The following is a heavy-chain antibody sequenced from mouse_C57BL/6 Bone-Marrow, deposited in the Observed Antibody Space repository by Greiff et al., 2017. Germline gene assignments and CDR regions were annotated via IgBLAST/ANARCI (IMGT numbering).Heavy chain of an antibody. Sequence: VQLQQSGAELVKPGASVKISCKASGYAFSSYWMNWVKQRPGKGLEWIGQIYPGDGDTNYNGKFKGKATLTADKSSSTAYMQLSSLTSEDSAVYFCAKGLDYYYGSSYDFDYWGQGTTLTVSS. CDR1: GYAFSSYW. CDR2: IYPGDGDT. D-gene: IGHD1-1*01. J-gene: IGHJ2*01. CDR3: AKGLDYYYGSSYDFDY. V-gene: IGHV1-80*01.